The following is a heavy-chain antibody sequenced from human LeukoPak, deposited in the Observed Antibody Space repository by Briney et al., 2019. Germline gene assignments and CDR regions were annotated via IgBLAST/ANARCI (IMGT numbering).Heavy chain of an antibody. CDR1: GGPISSSSYY. CDR3: ARHPHCSGGSCYYYYGMDV. J-gene: IGHJ6*02. D-gene: IGHD2-15*01. CDR2: IYYSGST. V-gene: IGHV4-39*01. Sequence: NPSETLSLTCTVSGGPISSSSYYWGWIRQPPGKGLEWIGSIYYSGSTYHNPSLKSRVTISVDTSKNQFSLKLSSVTAAVTAVYYCARHPHCSGGSCYYYYGMDVWGQGTTVTVSS.